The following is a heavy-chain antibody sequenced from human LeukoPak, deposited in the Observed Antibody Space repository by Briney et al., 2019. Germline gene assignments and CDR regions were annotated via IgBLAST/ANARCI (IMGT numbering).Heavy chain of an antibody. J-gene: IGHJ3*02. D-gene: IGHD6-13*01. CDR1: GYSFTSYW. Sequence: GESLKSSCKGSGYSFTSYWIGWMRQIPGKGLEWMGIIYPGDSATRYSPSFQGQVTISADKSISTAYVQWSSLKASDTAIYYCARWYGGDAFDTWGQGTMVTVSS. CDR2: IYPGDSAT. V-gene: IGHV5-51*01. CDR3: ARWYGGDAFDT.